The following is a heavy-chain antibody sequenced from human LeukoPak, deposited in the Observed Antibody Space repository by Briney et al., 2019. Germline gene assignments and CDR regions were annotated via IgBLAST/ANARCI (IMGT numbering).Heavy chain of an antibody. D-gene: IGHD6-13*01. Sequence: PGGSLRLSCAASGFTFSNYAMSWVRQAPGKGLEWVSAISGSGGSTYYADSVKGRFTVSRDNAKNSLYLQMNSLRVEDTAVYYCARDTHRIAAAEDWGQGTLVTVSS. CDR3: ARDTHRIAAAED. V-gene: IGHV3-23*01. J-gene: IGHJ4*02. CDR2: ISGSGGST. CDR1: GFTFSNYA.